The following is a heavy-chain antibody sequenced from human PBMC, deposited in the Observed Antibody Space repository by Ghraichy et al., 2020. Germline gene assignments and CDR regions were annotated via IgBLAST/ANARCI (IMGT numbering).Heavy chain of an antibody. CDR3: ARGRRQWLVPSYFDY. CDR2: ISSSGSTI. D-gene: IGHD6-19*01. J-gene: IGHJ4*02. CDR1: GFTFSDYY. Sequence: GESLNISCAASGFTFSDYYMSWIRQAPGKGLEWVSYISSSGSTIYYADSVKGRFTISRDNAKNSLYLQMNSLRAEDTAVYYCARGRRQWLVPSYFDYWGQGTLVTVSS. V-gene: IGHV3-11*01.